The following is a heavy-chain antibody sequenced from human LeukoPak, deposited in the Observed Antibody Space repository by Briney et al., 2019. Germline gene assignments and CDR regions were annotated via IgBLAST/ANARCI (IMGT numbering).Heavy chain of an antibody. J-gene: IGHJ4*02. D-gene: IGHD5-24*01. CDR3: ARHESNGYIASAFDY. CDR1: GYRFTTYW. Sequence: GESLKISCKGSGYRFTTYWIGWVRQMPGKGLKWLGIIYPGDSATRYSPSFQGHVTISADKSISTAYLHWSSLKASDTAMYYCARHESNGYIASAFDYWGQGTLVSVSS. V-gene: IGHV5-51*01. CDR2: IYPGDSAT.